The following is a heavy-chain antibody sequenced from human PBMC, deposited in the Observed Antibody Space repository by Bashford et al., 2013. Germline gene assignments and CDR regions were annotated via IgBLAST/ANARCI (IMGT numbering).Heavy chain of an antibody. CDR3: AKDARAGTLDYYYGLDV. J-gene: IGHJ6*02. Sequence: GSLRLSCAASGFTFRSHGMHWVRQAPGKGLQWVAVISFDGSNTFYEESVRGRFTISRDNSKSTLYLQVNSLRPEDTAVYYCAKDARAGTLDYYYGLDVVGPGDHGHRLL. CDR2: ISFDGSNT. CDR1: GFTFRSHG. D-gene: IGHD1/OR15-1a*01. V-gene: IGHV3-30*18.